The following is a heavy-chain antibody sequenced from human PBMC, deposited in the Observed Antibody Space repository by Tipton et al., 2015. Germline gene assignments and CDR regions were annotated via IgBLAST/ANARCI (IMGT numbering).Heavy chain of an antibody. CDR3: VRGGNNWLDP. Sequence: TLSLTCTVSGGFISSYQWTWIRQPPGKGLEWIGNIYYTGSANYNPSLQSRVTMSVDTSKNQFSLKLSSVTAADTAVYYCVRGGNNWLDPWGQGTLVTVSS. D-gene: IGHD2-15*01. CDR2: IYYTGSA. V-gene: IGHV4-59*01. CDR1: GGFISSYQ. J-gene: IGHJ5*02.